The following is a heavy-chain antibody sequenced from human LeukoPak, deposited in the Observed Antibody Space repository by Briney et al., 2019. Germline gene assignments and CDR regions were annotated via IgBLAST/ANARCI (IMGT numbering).Heavy chain of an antibody. D-gene: IGHD4-17*01. V-gene: IGHV4-59*08. Sequence: PSETLSLTCTVSGGSISSYYWSWIRQPPGKGLEWIAYIYYSGSTNYNPSLKSRVTISVDTSKNQFSLKLSSVTAADTAVYYCARGPTGPNGRFDHWGQGTLVTVSS. J-gene: IGHJ4*02. CDR3: ARGPTGPNGRFDH. CDR1: GGSISSYY. CDR2: IYYSGST.